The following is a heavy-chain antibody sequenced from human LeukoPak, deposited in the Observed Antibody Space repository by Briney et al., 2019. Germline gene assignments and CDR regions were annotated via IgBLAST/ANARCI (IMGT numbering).Heavy chain of an antibody. V-gene: IGHV3-30*04. D-gene: IGHD3-10*01. Sequence: GGSLRLSCEASGFTFSSYAMHWVRQAPGKGLEWVAVISYDGSNKYYADSVKGRFTISRDNSKNTLYLQMNSLRAEDTAVYYCARDPGAITMVRGVGYYYYGMDVWGKGTTVTVSS. J-gene: IGHJ6*04. CDR1: GFTFSSYA. CDR3: ARDPGAITMVRGVGYYYYGMDV. CDR2: ISYDGSNK.